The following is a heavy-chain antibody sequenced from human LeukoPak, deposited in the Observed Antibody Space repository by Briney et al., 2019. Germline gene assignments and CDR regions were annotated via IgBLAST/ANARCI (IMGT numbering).Heavy chain of an antibody. CDR3: ARPGQSSWWVYFNY. D-gene: IGHD2-15*01. J-gene: IGHJ4*02. Sequence: PSQTLSLTCTVSGGSISSGGYYWTWIRQPPGKGLEWIGHIHTSGSTNYNPSLKSRVTMSVDTSKNQFSLRLSSVTAADTAVYYCARPGQSSWWVYFNYWGQGTLVTVSS. V-gene: IGHV4-61*09. CDR1: GGSISSGGYY. CDR2: IHTSGST.